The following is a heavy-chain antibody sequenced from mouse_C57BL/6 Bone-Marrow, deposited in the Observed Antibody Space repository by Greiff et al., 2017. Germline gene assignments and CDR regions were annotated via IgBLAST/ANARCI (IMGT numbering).Heavy chain of an antibody. J-gene: IGHJ1*03. CDR1: GYTFTSYW. CDR3: ARGANWVYFDV. V-gene: IGHV1-7*01. CDR2: INPSSGYT. Sequence: VMLVESGAELAKPGASVKLSCKASGYTFTSYWMHWVKQRPGQGLEWIGYINPSSGYTKYNQKFKDKATLTADKSSSTAYMQLSSLTYEDSAVYYCARGANWVYFDVWGTGTTVTVSS. D-gene: IGHD4-1*01.